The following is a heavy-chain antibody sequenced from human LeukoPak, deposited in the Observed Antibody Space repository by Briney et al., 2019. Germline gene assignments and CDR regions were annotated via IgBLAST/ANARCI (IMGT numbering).Heavy chain of an antibody. J-gene: IGHJ3*02. Sequence: ASVKVSCKASGYTFTSYGISWVRQAPGQGLEWMGWISAYNGNTNYAQKLQGRVTMTTDTSTSTAYMELRSLRSDDTAVYYCARHGSYAPSNDAFDIRGQGTMVTVSS. CDR3: ARHGSYAPSNDAFDI. V-gene: IGHV1-18*01. D-gene: IGHD1-26*01. CDR2: ISAYNGNT. CDR1: GYTFTSYG.